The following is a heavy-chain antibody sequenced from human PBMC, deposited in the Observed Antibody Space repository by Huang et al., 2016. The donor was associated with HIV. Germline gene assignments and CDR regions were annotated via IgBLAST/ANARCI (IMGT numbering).Heavy chain of an antibody. Sequence: QVQLVQSGAEVEKPGASVNLSCKASGFNFLTYALHWGRQAPGQRLEWMGWINGDGRTKYSQKFQGRVTSTRDRSASTVYVDVKSLTYEDTAVYYCARDKEAGTPFFDPWGQGTLVTVSS. CDR2: INGDGRT. V-gene: IGHV1-3*01. J-gene: IGHJ5*02. CDR3: ARDKEAGTPFFDP. D-gene: IGHD6-19*01. CDR1: GFNFLTYA.